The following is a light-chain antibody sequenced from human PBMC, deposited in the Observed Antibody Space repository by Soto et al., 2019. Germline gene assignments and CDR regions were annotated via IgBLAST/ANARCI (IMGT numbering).Light chain of an antibody. CDR1: HSVRSIC. Sequence: EIVLTQSPGTLSLSPGERATLSCRASHSVRSICLAWYQHKPGQAPRLLIYGASNRATGIPDRFSGSGYGTDFTLTISRLEPDDSAVYYCQQYENAPPYTFGQGTKLEIK. J-gene: IGKJ2*01. V-gene: IGKV3-20*01. CDR2: GAS. CDR3: QQYENAPPYT.